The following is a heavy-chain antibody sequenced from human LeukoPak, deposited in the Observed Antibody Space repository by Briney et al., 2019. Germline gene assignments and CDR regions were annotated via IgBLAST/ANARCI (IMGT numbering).Heavy chain of an antibody. D-gene: IGHD3-3*01. J-gene: IGHJ4*02. CDR3: TTRDYDFWSGRDY. CDR1: GFTFSGSA. CDR2: IRSKANSYAT. Sequence: GGSLRLSCAASGFTFSGSAMHWVRQASGKGLEWVGRIRSKANSYATAYAASVKGRFTISRDDSKNTAYLQMNSLKTEDTAVYYCTTRDYDFWSGRDYWGQGTLVTVSS. V-gene: IGHV3-73*01.